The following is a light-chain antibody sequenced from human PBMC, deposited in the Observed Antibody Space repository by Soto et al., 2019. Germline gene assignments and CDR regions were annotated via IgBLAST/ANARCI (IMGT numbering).Light chain of an antibody. CDR1: QDISNY. V-gene: IGKV1-33*01. CDR3: QQYDTLPPLT. Sequence: DIQMTQSPSSLSASVGDRVTITCQASQDISNYLNWYQQKPGKAPKLLIFDASTLQIGVPSRFSGSGSGTYFTFTISSLQPEDLATYFCQQYDTLPPLTFGGGTRVEIK. J-gene: IGKJ4*01. CDR2: DAS.